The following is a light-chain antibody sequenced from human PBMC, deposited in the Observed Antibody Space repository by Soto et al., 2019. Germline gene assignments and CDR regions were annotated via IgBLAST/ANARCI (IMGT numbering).Light chain of an antibody. CDR1: NIATKS. CDR2: PAG. Sequence: SYVVTQPPSLSVAPGETATILCGGDNIATKSVHWYQQKPGQAPVMVMSPAGARPSGIPARFSGSESGITASLTITRVEAGDEADYYCQVWDATSNHVVFGGGTKLTVL. V-gene: IGLV3-21*04. J-gene: IGLJ2*01. CDR3: QVWDATSNHVV.